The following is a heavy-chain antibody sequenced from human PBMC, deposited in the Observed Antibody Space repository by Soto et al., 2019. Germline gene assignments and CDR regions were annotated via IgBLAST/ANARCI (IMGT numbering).Heavy chain of an antibody. D-gene: IGHD3-3*01. CDR2: IWYDGSNK. Sequence: PGGSLRLSCAASGFTFSSYGMHWVRQAPGKGLEWVAVIWYDGSNKYYADSVKGRFTISRDNSKNTLYLQMNSLRAEDTAVYYYARDYVDFWSGYFDYWGRGTLVTVSS. J-gene: IGHJ4*02. CDR3: ARDYVDFWSGYFDY. V-gene: IGHV3-33*01. CDR1: GFTFSSYG.